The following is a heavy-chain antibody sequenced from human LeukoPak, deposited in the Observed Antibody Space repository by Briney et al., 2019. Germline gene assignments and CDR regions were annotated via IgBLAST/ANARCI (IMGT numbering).Heavy chain of an antibody. V-gene: IGHV3-23*01. CDR3: AKGYGDYDYYYYGMDV. Sequence: GGSLRLSCAASGFTFSSYAMSWVRQAPGKGLEWVSAISGSGGSTYYADSVKGRFTISRDNSKNTLYLQMNSLRAEDTAVYYCAKGYGDYDYYYYGMDVWGQGTTVTVSS. CDR1: GFTFSSYA. J-gene: IGHJ6*02. CDR2: ISGSGGST. D-gene: IGHD4-17*01.